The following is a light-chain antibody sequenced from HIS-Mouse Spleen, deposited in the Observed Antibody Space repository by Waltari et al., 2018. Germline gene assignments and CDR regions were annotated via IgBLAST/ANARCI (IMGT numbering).Light chain of an antibody. Sequence: QSALTQPASVSGSPGQSITISCPGTSSYVGGYNYVSWYQQHPGKAPKLMIYDVSNRPSGVSNRFSGSKSGNTASLTISGLQAEDEADYYCSSYTSSSTEVFGGGTKLTVL. CDR1: SSYVGGYNY. J-gene: IGLJ2*01. V-gene: IGLV2-14*03. CDR3: SSYTSSSTEV. CDR2: DVS.